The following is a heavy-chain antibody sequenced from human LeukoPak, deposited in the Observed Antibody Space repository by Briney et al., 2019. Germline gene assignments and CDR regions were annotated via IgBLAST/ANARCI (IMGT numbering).Heavy chain of an antibody. Sequence: SETLSLTCTVSGGSVSSGSYYWSWIRQPPGKGLEWIGYIYYSGSTYYNPSLKSRATISVDTSKDQFSLKLNSVTAADTAVYYCARGVGDYVFDPWGQGTLVTVSS. V-gene: IGHV4-61*01. CDR2: IYYSGST. CDR1: GGSVSSGSYY. D-gene: IGHD4-17*01. J-gene: IGHJ5*02. CDR3: ARGVGDYVFDP.